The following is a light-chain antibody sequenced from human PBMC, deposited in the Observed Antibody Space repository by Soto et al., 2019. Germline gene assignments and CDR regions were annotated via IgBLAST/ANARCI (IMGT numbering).Light chain of an antibody. V-gene: IGKV1D-8*01. Sequence: MTQSPSSLSASVEDRVTLTCRASQSISSYLAWYQQKPGKAPELLIYAASTLQSGVPSRFSGSGSGTDFTLTISCLQSEDLATYYCQQYYSFPWTFGEGGNVDI. J-gene: IGKJ1*01. CDR3: QQYYSFPWT. CDR1: QSISSY. CDR2: AAS.